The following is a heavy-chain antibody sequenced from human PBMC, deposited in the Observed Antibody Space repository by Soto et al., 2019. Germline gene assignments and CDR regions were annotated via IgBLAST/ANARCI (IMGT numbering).Heavy chain of an antibody. D-gene: IGHD3-10*01. Sequence: SETLSLTCAVYGGSFSGYYWSWIRQPPGKGLEWIGEINHSGSTNYNPSLKSRVTISVDTSKNQFSLKLSSVTAADTAVYYCARGRRQLWFGKYYFDYWGQGTLVTVSS. V-gene: IGHV4-34*01. CDR2: INHSGST. CDR1: GGSFSGYY. J-gene: IGHJ4*02. CDR3: ARGRRQLWFGKYYFDY.